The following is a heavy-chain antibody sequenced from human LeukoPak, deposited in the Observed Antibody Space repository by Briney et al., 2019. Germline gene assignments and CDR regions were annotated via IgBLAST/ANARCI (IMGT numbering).Heavy chain of an antibody. Sequence: SETLSLTCTVSGDSISSSSYYWGWIRQPPGKGLEWIGSFYYSGSTYYNPSLKSRVTISVDTSKNQFSVKLNSVTAADTAVYYCARDTYEASYQFDYWGQGTLVTVSS. CDR1: GDSISSSSYY. D-gene: IGHD3-16*02. V-gene: IGHV4-39*07. J-gene: IGHJ4*02. CDR2: FYYSGST. CDR3: ARDTYEASYQFDY.